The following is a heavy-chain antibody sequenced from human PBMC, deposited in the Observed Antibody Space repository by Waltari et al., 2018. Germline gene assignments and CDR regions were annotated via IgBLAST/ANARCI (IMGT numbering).Heavy chain of an antibody. CDR3: ARAGLGSPLEWLRLFDS. V-gene: IGHV3-53*01. J-gene: IGHJ4*02. CDR1: GSTVSYSN. Sequence: EVQLVACGGGGIQHGGSLRLPGAASGSTVSYSNLRRVRQAPGKGLEWVSVIYAGGQTYYAYSVKGRFTISRDNSKSTLYLAMSSLRAEDTAVYYCARAGLGSPLEWLRLFDSWGQGALVTVSS. CDR2: IYAGGQT. D-gene: IGHD5-12*01.